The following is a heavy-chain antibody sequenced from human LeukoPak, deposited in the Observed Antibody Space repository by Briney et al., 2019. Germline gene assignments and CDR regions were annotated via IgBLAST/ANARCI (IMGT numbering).Heavy chain of an antibody. CDR3: ARVFTMVRGATPRFDP. D-gene: IGHD3-10*01. CDR1: GGSFSGYY. J-gene: IGHJ5*02. V-gene: IGHV4-34*01. Sequence: SETLSLTCAVYGGSFSGYYWSWIRQPPGKGLEWIGEINHSGSTNYNPSLKSRVTISVDTSKNQFSLKLSSVTAADTAVYYCARVFTMVRGATPRFDPWGQGTLVTVSS. CDR2: INHSGST.